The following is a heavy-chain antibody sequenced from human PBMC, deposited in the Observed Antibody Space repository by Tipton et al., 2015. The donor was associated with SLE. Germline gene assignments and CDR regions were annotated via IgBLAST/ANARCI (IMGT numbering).Heavy chain of an antibody. J-gene: IGHJ3*02. D-gene: IGHD7-27*01. CDR1: GGSISSYY. CDR3: ARVPNWGSGRDAFDI. CDR2: IYYTGRT. Sequence: LRLSCTVSGGSISSYYWSWIRQPPGKGLEWIGNIYYTGRTNYNPSLKSRVTISLDTSKNQFSLKLSSVTAADTAVYYCARVPNWGSGRDAFDIWGQGTMVSVSS. V-gene: IGHV4-59*01.